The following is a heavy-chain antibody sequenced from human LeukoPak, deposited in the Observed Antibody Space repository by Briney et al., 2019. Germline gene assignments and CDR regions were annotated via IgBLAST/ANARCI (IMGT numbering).Heavy chain of an antibody. D-gene: IGHD2-21*02. CDR2: ISGSGGST. V-gene: IGHV3-23*01. CDR3: ATSSCGGDCYSGFDY. CDR1: GFAFSSYA. J-gene: IGHJ4*02. Sequence: GGSLRLSCAASGFAFSSYAMSWVRQAPGKGLEWVSGISGSGGSTYYADSVKGRFTISRDNSKNTLYLQMNSLRAEDTAVYYCATSSCGGDCYSGFDYWGQGTLVTVSS.